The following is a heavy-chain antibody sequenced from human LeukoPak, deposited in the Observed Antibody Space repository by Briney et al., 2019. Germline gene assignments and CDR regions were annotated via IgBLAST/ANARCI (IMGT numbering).Heavy chain of an antibody. CDR2: INHSGSS. J-gene: IGHJ5*02. Sequence: SETLSLTCAVYGGSFSGYYWTWIRQPPGKGLEWIGEINHSGSSNYNPSLKSRVTISLDTSKNQFSLRLSSVTAADTAVYYCACGYSSGWYAGWFDPWGQGTLVTVSS. D-gene: IGHD6-19*01. CDR1: GGSFSGYY. V-gene: IGHV4-34*01. CDR3: ACGYSSGWYAGWFDP.